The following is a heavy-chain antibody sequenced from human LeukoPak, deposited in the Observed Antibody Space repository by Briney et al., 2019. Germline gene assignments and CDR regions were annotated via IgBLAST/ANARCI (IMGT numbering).Heavy chain of an antibody. V-gene: IGHV3-74*01. CDR3: ARGTPGRYFDWLYYYYMDV. CDR1: GFTFSSYW. Sequence: RGSLRLSCAASGFTFSSYWMHWVRQAPGKGLVWVSRINSDGSSTSYVDSVKGRFTISRDNAKNSLYLQMNSLRAEDTTVYYCARGTPGRYFDWLYYYYMDVWGQGTLVTVSS. CDR2: INSDGSST. J-gene: IGHJ6*03. D-gene: IGHD3-9*01.